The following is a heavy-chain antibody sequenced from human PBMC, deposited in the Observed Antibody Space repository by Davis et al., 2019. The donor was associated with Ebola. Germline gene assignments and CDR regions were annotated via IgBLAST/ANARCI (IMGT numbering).Heavy chain of an antibody. J-gene: IGHJ4*02. CDR1: GGSVSSYY. CDR2: FYPNGNT. D-gene: IGHD3-3*01. CDR3: ARVPDFWSGYYAGDYFDY. V-gene: IGHV4-4*09. Sequence: SETLSLTCSVSGGSVSSYYWSWIRQPPGKGLEWIGYFYPNGNTYYNPSLKSRVTISVDTSKNQFSLKLSSVTAADTAVYYCARVPDFWSGYYAGDYFDYWGQGTLVTVSS.